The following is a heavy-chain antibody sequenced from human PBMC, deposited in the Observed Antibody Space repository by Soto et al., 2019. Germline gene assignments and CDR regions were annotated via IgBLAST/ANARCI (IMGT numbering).Heavy chain of an antibody. V-gene: IGHV3-13*01. CDR3: ARGRSFSYDSTPPPMFDP. J-gene: IGHJ5*02. CDR2: IGTLSDT. D-gene: IGHD3-10*01. Sequence: GSLRLSCAGSGFTFSTFDIHWVRQAPGKGLEWVSGIGTLSDTFYAASVQGRFTISRQNAKNSVYPQMNSLRAGDTAFYYCARGRSFSYDSTPPPMFDPWGQGTLVTVSS. CDR1: GFTFSTFD.